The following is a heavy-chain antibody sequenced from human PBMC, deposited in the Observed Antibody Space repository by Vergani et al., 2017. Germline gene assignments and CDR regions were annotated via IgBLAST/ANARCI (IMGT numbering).Heavy chain of an antibody. Sequence: EVQLVESGGGLVKRGGSLRLSCAASGFTFSSYSMNWVRQAPGKGLEWVSAISGHGDRTYYADSVKGRFTISRDNSKNTVYLQMNSLKAKDRATYYCAREERSNTSPFVGDWGQGTLVTV. CDR2: ISGHGDRT. CDR3: AREERSNTSPFVGD. J-gene: IGHJ4*02. CDR1: GFTFSSYS. D-gene: IGHD2/OR15-2a*01. V-gene: IGHV3-23*04.